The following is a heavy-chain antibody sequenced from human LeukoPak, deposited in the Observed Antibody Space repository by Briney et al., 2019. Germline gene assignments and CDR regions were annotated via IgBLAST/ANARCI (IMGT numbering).Heavy chain of an antibody. Sequence: GGSLRLSCAASGFTFSDYYMSWIRQAPGKGLEWVSYISSSGSTIYYADSVKGRFTISRDNAKSSMYLQMNSLRAEDTAVYYCAREKYYYDSSADWFDPWGQGTLVTVSS. CDR1: GFTFSDYY. V-gene: IGHV3-11*04. CDR2: ISSSGSTI. D-gene: IGHD3-22*01. J-gene: IGHJ5*02. CDR3: AREKYYYDSSADWFDP.